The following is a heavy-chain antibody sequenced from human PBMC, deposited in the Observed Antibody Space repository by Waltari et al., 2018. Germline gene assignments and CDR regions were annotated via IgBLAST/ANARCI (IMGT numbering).Heavy chain of an antibody. J-gene: IGHJ4*02. V-gene: IGHV4-34*01. Sequence: GAGLLKPSETLSLTCAVYGGSFSGYYWSWIRQPPGKGLEWIGEINHSGSTNYNPSLKSRVTISVDTSKNQFSLKLSSVTAADTAVYYCARGVLSQLWSGFDYWDQGTLVTVSS. CDR1: GGSFSGYY. CDR3: ARGVLSQLWSGFDY. CDR2: INHSGST. D-gene: IGHD5-18*01.